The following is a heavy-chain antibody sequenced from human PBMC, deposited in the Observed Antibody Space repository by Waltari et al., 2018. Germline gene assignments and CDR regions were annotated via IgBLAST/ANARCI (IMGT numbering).Heavy chain of an antibody. CDR2: IYYSGST. CDR3: ARTYSSSWYGNFDY. Sequence: QVQLQESGPGLVKPSQTLSLTCTVSGGSINSGGYYWSWIRQHPGKGLEWIGYIYYSGSTYYNPSLKSRVTISVDTSKNQFSLKLSSVTAADTAVYYCARTYSSSWYGNFDYWGQGTLVTVSS. D-gene: IGHD6-13*01. J-gene: IGHJ4*02. V-gene: IGHV4-31*03. CDR1: GGSINSGGYY.